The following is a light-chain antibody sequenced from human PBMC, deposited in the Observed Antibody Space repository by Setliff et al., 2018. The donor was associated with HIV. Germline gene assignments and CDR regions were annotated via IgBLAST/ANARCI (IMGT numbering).Light chain of an antibody. CDR2: YDT. Sequence: YELTQPPSVSVAPGKTARITCGGNNIGSKSVHWYQQKPGQAPVLVIYYDTDRPSGIPERFSGSNSGNTATLTISRVEAGDEADYYCQVWDSSSDHLYVVGTGTKV. CDR3: QVWDSSSDHLYV. CDR1: NIGSKS. J-gene: IGLJ1*01. V-gene: IGLV3-21*04.